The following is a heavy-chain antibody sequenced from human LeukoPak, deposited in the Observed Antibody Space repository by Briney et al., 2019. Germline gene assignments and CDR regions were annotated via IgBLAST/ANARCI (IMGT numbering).Heavy chain of an antibody. CDR2: ISESGGRT. V-gene: IGHV3-23*01. CDR1: GITLSNYG. J-gene: IGHJ5*02. Sequence: GGSLRLSCAVSGITLSNYGMSWVRQAPGKGLEWVAGISESGGRTNYADSVKGRFTISRDKSKNTVYLQMNSLRFEDTAMYYCARNWFDPWGQGTLVTVSS. CDR3: ARNWFDP.